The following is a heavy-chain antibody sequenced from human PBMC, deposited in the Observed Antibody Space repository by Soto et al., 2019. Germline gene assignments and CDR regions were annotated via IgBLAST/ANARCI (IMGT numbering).Heavy chain of an antibody. J-gene: IGHJ6*03. CDR1: GGSISSGGYY. Sequence: QAQLQESGPGLVKPSQTLSLTCTVSGGSISSGGYYWSWIRQHPGKGLEWIGYIYYSGSTYYNPSLKSRVTISVDTSKNQFSLKLSSVTAADTAVYYCARGWEDIVVVPAGEENYYYYYMDVWGKGTTVTVSS. D-gene: IGHD2-2*01. CDR2: IYYSGST. V-gene: IGHV4-31*03. CDR3: ARGWEDIVVVPAGEENYYYYYMDV.